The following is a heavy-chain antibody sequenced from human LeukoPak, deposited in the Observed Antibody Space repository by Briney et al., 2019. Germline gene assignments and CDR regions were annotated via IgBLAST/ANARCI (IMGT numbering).Heavy chain of an antibody. J-gene: IGHJ4*02. CDR3: ARAWFTMVRGVVGY. Sequence: ASVTVSCKASGYTFTGYYMHWVRQAPGQGLEWMGWINPNSGGTNYAQKFQGRVTMTRDTSISTAYMELSRLRSDDTAVYYCARAWFTMVRGVVGYWGQGTLVTVSS. CDR1: GYTFTGYY. V-gene: IGHV1-2*02. CDR2: INPNSGGT. D-gene: IGHD3-10*01.